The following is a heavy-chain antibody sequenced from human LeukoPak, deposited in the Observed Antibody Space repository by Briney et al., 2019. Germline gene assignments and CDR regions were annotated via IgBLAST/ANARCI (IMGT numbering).Heavy chain of an antibody. CDR3: ARRLGYCSSTSCHGLGSGY. V-gene: IGHV4-38-2*01. CDR1: GYSISSGYY. D-gene: IGHD2-2*01. Sequence: SETLSLTCAVSGYSISSGYYWGWIRQPPGKGLEWIGSIYHSGSTYYNPSLKSRVTISVDTSKNQFSLKLSSVAAADTAVYYCARRLGYCSSTSCHGLGSGYWGQGTLVTVSS. J-gene: IGHJ4*02. CDR2: IYHSGST.